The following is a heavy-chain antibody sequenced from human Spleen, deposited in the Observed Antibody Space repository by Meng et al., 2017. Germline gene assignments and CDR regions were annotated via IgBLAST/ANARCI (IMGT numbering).Heavy chain of an antibody. CDR3: ARGVTMVRGTTWDWFDP. Sequence: HLALRGVGPGVVKPLETPSLPCPVLGGSISSSSYYWGWIRQPPGKGLEWIGSIYYSGSTYYNPSLKSRVTISVDTSKNQFSLKLSSVTAADTAVYYCARGVTMVRGTTWDWFDPWGQGTLVTVSS. J-gene: IGHJ5*02. V-gene: IGHV4-39*07. CDR2: IYYSGST. D-gene: IGHD3-10*01. CDR1: GGSISSSSYY.